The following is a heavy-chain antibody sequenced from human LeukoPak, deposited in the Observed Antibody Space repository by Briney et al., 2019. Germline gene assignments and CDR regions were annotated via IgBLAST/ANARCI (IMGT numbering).Heavy chain of an antibody. V-gene: IGHV3-21*01. CDR2: ISSSSSYI. CDR3: ARDGYYDTSGYDY. J-gene: IGHJ4*02. Sequence: GGSPRLSCAACGFTFSSYSMNWVRQAPGKGLEWVSSISSSSSYIYYADSVKGRFTISRDNAKNSLYLQMNSLRAEDTAVYYCARDGYYDTSGYDYWGQGTLVTVSS. CDR1: GFTFSSYS. D-gene: IGHD3-22*01.